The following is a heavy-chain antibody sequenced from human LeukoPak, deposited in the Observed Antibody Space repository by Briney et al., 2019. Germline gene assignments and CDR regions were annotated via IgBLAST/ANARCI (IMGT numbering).Heavy chain of an antibody. CDR1: GGFISGYY. CDR3: ARHLDP. V-gene: IGHV4-59*08. CDR2: ISDSGSP. J-gene: IGHJ5*02. Sequence: SETLSLTCTVSGGFISGYYWSWLRQPPGKGLEWIGYISDSGSPDYNPSLKSRVAISVDTSKNQFSLKLSSVTAADTAVYYCARHLDPWGQGTLVTVSS.